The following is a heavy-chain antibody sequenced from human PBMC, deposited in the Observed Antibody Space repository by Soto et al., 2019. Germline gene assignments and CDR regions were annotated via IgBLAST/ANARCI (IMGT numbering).Heavy chain of an antibody. CDR1: GGSISNYY. J-gene: IGHJ4*02. CDR2: IYYTGST. Sequence: SETLSLTCTVSGGSISNYYWSWIRQPPGMGLEWIGYIYYTGSTNYNPSLKSRVTISVDTSKNQFSLKLSSVTAADTAVYYCARTLYSYGPRFDYWGQGTLVTVSS. V-gene: IGHV4-59*01. CDR3: ARTLYSYGPRFDY. D-gene: IGHD5-18*01.